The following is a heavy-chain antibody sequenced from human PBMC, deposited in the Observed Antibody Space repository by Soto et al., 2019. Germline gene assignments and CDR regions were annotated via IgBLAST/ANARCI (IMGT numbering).Heavy chain of an antibody. J-gene: IGHJ3*02. CDR1: GFTFSDYY. Sequence: QVQLVESGGGLVKPGGSLRLSCAASGFTFSDYYMSWIRQAPGKGLEWVSYISSSGSTIYYADSVKGRFTISRDNAKNSLYLQINSLRAEDTAVYYCARDQPLGWVAATESDAFDIWGQGTMVTVSS. V-gene: IGHV3-11*01. CDR3: ARDQPLGWVAATESDAFDI. CDR2: ISSSGSTI. D-gene: IGHD2-15*01.